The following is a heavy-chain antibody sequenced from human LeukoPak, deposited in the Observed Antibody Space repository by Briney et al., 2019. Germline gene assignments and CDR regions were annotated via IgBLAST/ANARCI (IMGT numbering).Heavy chain of an antibody. CDR1: GFTLSGYT. CDR3: ARDGDTVLTRGYYFYMDV. D-gene: IGHD3-10*01. CDR2: ITSSSYI. V-gene: IGHV3-21*01. J-gene: IGHJ6*03. Sequence: PGGSLRLSCAASGFTLSGYTMNWVRQAPGKGLEWVSSITSSSYIYYAGSLKGRFTISRDNAKNSLYLQMNSLRAEDTAVYYCARDGDTVLTRGYYFYMDVWGKGTTVTVSS.